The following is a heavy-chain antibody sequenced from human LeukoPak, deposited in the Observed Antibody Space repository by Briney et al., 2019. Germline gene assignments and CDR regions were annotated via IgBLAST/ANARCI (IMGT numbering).Heavy chain of an antibody. CDR3: ARDRAYKTFDY. D-gene: IGHD3-16*01. V-gene: IGHV3-7*04. J-gene: IGHJ4*02. CDR2: IKPDGSEG. CDR1: GFTFSYYA. Sequence: PGGSLRLSCAASGFTFSYYAMTWVRQAPGKGLEWVATIKPDGSEGSYVDSVIGRFTISRDNAENSLFLRMINLRAEDTAVYYCARDRAYKTFDYWGQGALVTVSS.